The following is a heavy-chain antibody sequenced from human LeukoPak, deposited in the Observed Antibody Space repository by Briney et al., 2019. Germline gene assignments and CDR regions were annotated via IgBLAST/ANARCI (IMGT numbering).Heavy chain of an antibody. Sequence: GGSLRLSCAASGFTFSDYGMHGVRQAPGMGLEWVAVIWYDGDKKYYADSVKGRFTISRDNSKNTLYLQMSSLRVEDTSVYFCARDRCGGADCANWFDPWGQGTLVTVSS. J-gene: IGHJ5*02. V-gene: IGHV3-33*01. CDR2: IWYDGDKK. CDR1: GFTFSDYG. CDR3: ARDRCGGADCANWFDP. D-gene: IGHD2-21*02.